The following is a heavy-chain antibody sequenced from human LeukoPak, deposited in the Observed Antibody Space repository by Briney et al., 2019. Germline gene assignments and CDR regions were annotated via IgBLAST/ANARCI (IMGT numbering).Heavy chain of an antibody. J-gene: IGHJ4*02. CDR3: VGLRYRDSFSIIDY. CDR1: GGSINRNDYY. D-gene: IGHD2-2*02. Sequence: SETLSLTCTVSGGSINRNDYYWGWIRQPPEKGLEWIGSISYSATTYYNPSVRSRVTLFVDTSNNQFSLRLSSVTATDTAVYYCVGLRYRDSFSIIDYWGRGTLVTVS. CDR2: ISYSATT. V-gene: IGHV4-39*01.